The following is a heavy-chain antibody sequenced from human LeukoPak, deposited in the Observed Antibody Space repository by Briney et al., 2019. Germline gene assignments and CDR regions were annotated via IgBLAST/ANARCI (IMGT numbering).Heavy chain of an antibody. CDR3: ASRGSLPYNWFDP. J-gene: IGHJ5*02. D-gene: IGHD2-15*01. CDR2: ISGSGGST. V-gene: IGHV3-23*01. CDR1: GFTFSSYA. Sequence: GGSLRLSCAASGFTFSSYAMSWVRQAPGKGLEWVSAISGSGGSTYYADSVKGRFIISRDNSKNTLYLQMNSLRAEDTAVYYCASRGSLPYNWFDPWGQGTLVTVSS.